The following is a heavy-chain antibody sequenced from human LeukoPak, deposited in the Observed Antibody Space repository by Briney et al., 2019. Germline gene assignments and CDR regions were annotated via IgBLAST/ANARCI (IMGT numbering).Heavy chain of an antibody. CDR3: AHIYDFWSGYYKVYYFDY. J-gene: IGHJ4*02. Sequence: SGPTLLNPTQTLTLTCTFSGFSLSTSGVGVGWIRQPPGKALEWLALIYWDDDKRYSPSLKSRLTITKDTSKNQVVLTMTNMDPVDTATYYCAHIYDFWSGYYKVYYFDYWGQGTLVTVSS. CDR2: IYWDDDK. CDR1: GFSLSTSGVG. V-gene: IGHV2-5*02. D-gene: IGHD3-3*01.